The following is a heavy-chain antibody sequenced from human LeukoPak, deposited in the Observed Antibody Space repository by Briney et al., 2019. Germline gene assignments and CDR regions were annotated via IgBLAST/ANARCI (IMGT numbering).Heavy chain of an antibody. CDR1: GFTFSSYG. J-gene: IGHJ4*02. D-gene: IGHD3-22*01. Sequence: GASLRLSCAASGFTFSSYGMHWVRQAPGKGLEWVAVISYDGSNKYYEDSVKGRFTISRDNSKNTLYLQMNSLRAEDTAVYYCAKLLSDDTSGYRSASFDYWGQGTLVTVSS. CDR3: AKLLSDDTSGYRSASFDY. V-gene: IGHV3-30*18. CDR2: ISYDGSNK.